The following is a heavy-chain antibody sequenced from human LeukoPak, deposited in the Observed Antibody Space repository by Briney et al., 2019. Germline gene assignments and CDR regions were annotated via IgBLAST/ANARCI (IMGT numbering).Heavy chain of an antibody. CDR2: IYYSGST. D-gene: IGHD2-2*01. Sequence: SETLSLTCTVSGGSISSSSDYWGWIRQPPGKGLEWIGSIYYSGSTYYNPSLKSRVTISVDTSKNQFSLKLSSVTAADTAVYYCARRPKYCSSTSCYGDYWGQGTLVTVSS. V-gene: IGHV4-39*01. CDR1: GGSISSSSDY. CDR3: ARRPKYCSSTSCYGDY. J-gene: IGHJ4*02.